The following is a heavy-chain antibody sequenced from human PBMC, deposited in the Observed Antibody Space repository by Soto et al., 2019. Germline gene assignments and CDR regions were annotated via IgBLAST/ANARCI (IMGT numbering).Heavy chain of an antibody. V-gene: IGHV4-59*08. CDR1: GGSISSYY. J-gene: IGHJ6*03. CDR3: ARSPYCSGGSCYSYYYYYYMDV. Sequence: SETLSLTCTVSGGSISSYYWSWLRQPPGKGLEWIGYIYYSGSTNYNPSLKSRVTISVDTSKNQFSLKLSSVTAADTAVYYCARSPYCSGGSCYSYYYYYYMDVWGKGTTVTVSS. D-gene: IGHD2-15*01. CDR2: IYYSGST.